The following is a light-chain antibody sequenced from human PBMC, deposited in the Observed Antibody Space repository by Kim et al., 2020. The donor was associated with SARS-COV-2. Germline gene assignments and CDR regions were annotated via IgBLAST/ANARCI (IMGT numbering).Light chain of an antibody. V-gene: IGKV3-11*01. Sequence: EIVLTQSPATLSLSPGERATLSCRASQSVSSYFAWYQQKPGQAPRLLIYDASNRATGIPARFSGSGSGTDFTLTISSLEPEEFAVYYCQQRNNWPLTFGEGAKVDIK. J-gene: IGKJ4*01. CDR1: QSVSSY. CDR2: DAS. CDR3: QQRNNWPLT.